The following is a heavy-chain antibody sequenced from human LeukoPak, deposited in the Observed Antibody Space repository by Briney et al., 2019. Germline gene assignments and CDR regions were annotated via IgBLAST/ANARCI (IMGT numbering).Heavy chain of an antibody. J-gene: IGHJ4*02. CDR2: IKPDGSET. CDR3: TQSKYY. D-gene: IGHD4-11*01. Sequence: GGSLRLSCAASGFRFSTSWMSWVRHARGKGLEWVAHIKPDGSETYYVDSVKGRFTVSRDNAKNSLFLQMNSLRAEDTAVYHCTQSKYYWGQGTLVTVSS. CDR1: GFRFSTSW. V-gene: IGHV3-7*01.